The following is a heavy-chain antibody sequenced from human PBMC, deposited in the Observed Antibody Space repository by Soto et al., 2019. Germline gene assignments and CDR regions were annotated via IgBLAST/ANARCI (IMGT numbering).Heavy chain of an antibody. J-gene: IGHJ6*02. CDR2: INPSGGST. CDR3: ARDPPVLRYFDWSTPGGYYYYGMDV. Sequence: VASVKGSFKACGYTFTSYYMHWVLQAPGQGLEWMGIINPSGGSTSYAQKFQGRVTMTRDTSTSTVYMELSSLRSEDTAVYYCARDPPVLRYFDWSTPGGYYYYGMDVWGQGTTVTVSS. D-gene: IGHD3-9*01. CDR1: GYTFTSYY. V-gene: IGHV1-46*01.